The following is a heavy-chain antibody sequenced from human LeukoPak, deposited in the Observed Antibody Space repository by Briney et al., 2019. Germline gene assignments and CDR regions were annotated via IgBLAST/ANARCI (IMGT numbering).Heavy chain of an antibody. CDR1: GGSISSSSYY. Sequence: SETLSLTCIVSGGSISSSSYYWDWIRQPPGKGLEWIGNLYDSGSTHYNPSLRSRVTISADTSKNQFSLKLSSVTAADTAVYYCARDTSGSGWYYFDNWGQGTLVTVSA. J-gene: IGHJ4*02. V-gene: IGHV4-39*02. D-gene: IGHD6-19*01. CDR2: LYDSGST. CDR3: ARDTSGSGWYYFDN.